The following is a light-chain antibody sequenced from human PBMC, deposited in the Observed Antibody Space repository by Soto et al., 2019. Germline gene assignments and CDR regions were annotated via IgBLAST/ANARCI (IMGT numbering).Light chain of an antibody. V-gene: IGKV1-6*01. CDR1: QDIRTE. CDR3: LQGSKYPRT. CDR2: GSF. Sequence: AIQMTQSPSSLSASVGDRVTITCRASQDIRTELGWYQQKPGRAPQLLIYGSFNLQSGVPSRFSGSGSGTDFTLTINSLQPEDFVTYYCLQGSKYPRTFGQGTKVEIK. J-gene: IGKJ1*01.